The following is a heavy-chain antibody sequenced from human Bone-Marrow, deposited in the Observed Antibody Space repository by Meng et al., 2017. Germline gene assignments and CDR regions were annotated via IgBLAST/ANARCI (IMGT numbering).Heavy chain of an antibody. Sequence: SETLSLTCAVSNYSIISNFYWGWIRQPPGRGLEWLGCLFHSGNTFHSPSLRSRVTIAVDTSKNQISLKLRSVTAADTAVYYCARFDYYVSTVDSWGQGTLVTVSS. CDR2: LFHSGNT. CDR1: NYSIISNFY. CDR3: ARFDYYVSTVDS. V-gene: IGHV4-38-2*01. D-gene: IGHD3-22*01. J-gene: IGHJ4*02.